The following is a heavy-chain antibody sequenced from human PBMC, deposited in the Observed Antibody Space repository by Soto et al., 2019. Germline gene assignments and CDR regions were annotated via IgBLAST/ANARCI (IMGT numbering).Heavy chain of an antibody. CDR2: IGTAGDT. Sequence: GGSLRLSCAASGFTFRSYDMHGVLQATGKGLEWVSAIGTAGDTYYPGSVKGRFTISRENAKNSLYLQMNSLRAEDTAVYYCARRFPQYYYGSGSYSDYYYYGMDVWGQGTTVTVSS. D-gene: IGHD3-10*01. CDR1: GFTFRSYD. J-gene: IGHJ6*02. CDR3: ARRFPQYYYGSGSYSDYYYYGMDV. V-gene: IGHV3-13*01.